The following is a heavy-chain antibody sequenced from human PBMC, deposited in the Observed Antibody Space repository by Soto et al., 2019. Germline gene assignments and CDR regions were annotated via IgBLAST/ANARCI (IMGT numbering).Heavy chain of an antibody. J-gene: IGHJ6*03. CDR2: IGTAGDT. CDR3: ARSRRYYGSGSYFYYYYMDV. CDR1: GFTFSSYD. V-gene: IGHV3-13*01. D-gene: IGHD3-10*01. Sequence: GESLKISCAASGFTFSSYDMHWVRQATGKGLEWVSAIGTAGDTYYPGSVKGRFTISRENAKNSLYLQMNSLRAGDTAVYYCARSRRYYGSGSYFYYYYMDVWGKGTTVTVSS.